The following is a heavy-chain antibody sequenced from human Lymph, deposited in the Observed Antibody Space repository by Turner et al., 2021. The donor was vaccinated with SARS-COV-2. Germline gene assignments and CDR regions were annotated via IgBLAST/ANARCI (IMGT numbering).Heavy chain of an antibody. J-gene: IGHJ4*02. V-gene: IGHV3-23*01. CDR3: AKDPNWYVLSAVDY. CDR1: RFTFSSYA. D-gene: IGHD1-1*01. Sequence: EVQLLESGGGLVQPGGSLRLSLAASRFTFSSYAMSWVRQAPGKGLEWVSTISGSGGSTYYADSVKGRFTISRDNSKNTLYLQMNSLRAEDTAVYYCAKDPNWYVLSAVDYWGQGTLVTVSS. CDR2: ISGSGGST.